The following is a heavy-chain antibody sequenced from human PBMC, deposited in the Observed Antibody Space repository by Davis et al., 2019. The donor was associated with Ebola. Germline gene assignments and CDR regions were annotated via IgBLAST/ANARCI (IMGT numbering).Heavy chain of an antibody. Sequence: GESLKISCAASGFTFSSYWMSWVRQAPGKGLEWVANIKQDGSEKYYVDSVKGRFTISRDNAKNSLYLQMNSLRAEDTAVYYCARDSEYYDFWSGYYNDWGQGTLVTVSS. CDR1: GFTFSSYW. V-gene: IGHV3-7*03. D-gene: IGHD3-3*01. CDR2: IKQDGSEK. J-gene: IGHJ4*02. CDR3: ARDSEYYDFWSGYYND.